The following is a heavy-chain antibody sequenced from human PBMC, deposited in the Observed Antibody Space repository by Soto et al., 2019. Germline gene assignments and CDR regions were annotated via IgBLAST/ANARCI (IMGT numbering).Heavy chain of an antibody. CDR1: GGTFSSYA. J-gene: IGHJ5*02. V-gene: IGHV1-69*13. CDR2: IIPIFGTA. Sequence: SVKVSCKASGGTFSSYAISWVRQAPGQGLEWMGGIIPIFGTANYAQKFQGRVTITADESTSTAYMELSSLRSEDTAVSYCDRNGLHGTMAGFDPWGQGTLVTVSS. D-gene: IGHD1-1*01. CDR3: DRNGLHGTMAGFDP.